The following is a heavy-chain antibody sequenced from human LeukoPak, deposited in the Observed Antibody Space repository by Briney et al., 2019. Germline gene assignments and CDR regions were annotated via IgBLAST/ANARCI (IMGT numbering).Heavy chain of an antibody. J-gene: IGHJ4*02. CDR1: GGTFSSYA. D-gene: IGHD3-16*01. CDR2: IIPILGIA. CDR3: ARGSRTGGIPYFDY. Sequence: SVNVSCTASGGTFSSYAISWVRQAPGQGLEWMGRIIPILGIANYAQKFQGRVTITADKSTSTAYMELSSLRSEDTAVYYCARGSRTGGIPYFDYWGQGTLVTVSS. V-gene: IGHV1-69*04.